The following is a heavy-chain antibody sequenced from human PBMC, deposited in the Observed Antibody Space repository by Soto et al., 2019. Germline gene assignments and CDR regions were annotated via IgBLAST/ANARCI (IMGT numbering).Heavy chain of an antibody. CDR2: ISSNSETI. Sequence: PGGSLRLSCAASGFTFSNCGMNWVRQAPGKGLEWVSYISSNSETIYYADSVKGRFTISRDNAKNSLYLQMKSLRDEDTAVYYCARCSGNSCYSYGVDVWGQGATVTVSS. CDR1: GFTFSNCG. D-gene: IGHD2-15*01. J-gene: IGHJ6*02. V-gene: IGHV3-48*02. CDR3: ARCSGNSCYSYGVDV.